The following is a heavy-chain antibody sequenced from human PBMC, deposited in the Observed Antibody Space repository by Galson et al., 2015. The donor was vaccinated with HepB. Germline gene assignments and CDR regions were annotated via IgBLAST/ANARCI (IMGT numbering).Heavy chain of an antibody. CDR2: INHSGST. CDR3: ARLAGYSSSFLDY. J-gene: IGHJ4*02. Sequence: LSLTCAVYGGSFSGYYWSWIRQPPGKGLEWIGEINHSGSTNYNPSLKSRVTISVDTSKNQFSLKLSSVTAADTAVYYCARLAGYSSSFLDYWGQGTLVTVSS. CDR1: GGSFSGYY. V-gene: IGHV4-34*01. D-gene: IGHD6-13*01.